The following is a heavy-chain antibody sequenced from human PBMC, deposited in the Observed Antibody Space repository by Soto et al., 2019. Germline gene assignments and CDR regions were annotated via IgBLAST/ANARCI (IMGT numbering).Heavy chain of an antibody. J-gene: IGHJ4*02. CDR1: GYSFTNYL. CDR3: ARRHNTWYAVVY. D-gene: IGHD6-13*01. CDR2: IFPGDSDS. V-gene: IGHV5-51*01. Sequence: GESLKISCKGSGYSFTNYLIGWVRQMPGKGLEWMGIIFPGDSDSRYSPSFQGQVTISADKSIGTAYLHWSSLKASDTAMYYCARRHNTWYAVVYWGQGTLVTVSS.